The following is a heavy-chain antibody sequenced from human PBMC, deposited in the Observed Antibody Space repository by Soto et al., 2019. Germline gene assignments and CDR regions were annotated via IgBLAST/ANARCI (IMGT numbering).Heavy chain of an antibody. D-gene: IGHD2-15*01. CDR3: ARVGYCSGGSCYAVPGGSYYYYYMDV. CDR2: INHSGST. CDR1: GGSFSGYY. V-gene: IGHV4-34*01. J-gene: IGHJ6*03. Sequence: SETLSLTCAVYGGSFSGYYWSWIRQPPGKGLEWIGEINHSGSTNYNPSLKSRVTISVDTSKNQFSLKLSSVTAADTAAYYCARVGYCSGGSCYAVPGGSYYYYYMDVWGKGTTVTV.